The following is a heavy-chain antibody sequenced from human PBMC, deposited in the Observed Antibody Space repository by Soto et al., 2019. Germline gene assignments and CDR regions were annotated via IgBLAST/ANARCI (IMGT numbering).Heavy chain of an antibody. CDR2: IYYDDRNE. Sequence: QVQLVESGGGLVQPGGSLRLSCVASGFTFGGHGMHWVRQAPGKGLEWVAVIYYDDRNEFYVDSVKGRFTISRDNSKSILNLKMNRLRPKNTAVYKYANYLRTTIYEYGMDVWGQGTTVTVSS. CDR3: ANYLRTTIYEYGMDV. V-gene: IGHV3-30*18. D-gene: IGHD3-3*01. J-gene: IGHJ6*02. CDR1: GFTFGGHG.